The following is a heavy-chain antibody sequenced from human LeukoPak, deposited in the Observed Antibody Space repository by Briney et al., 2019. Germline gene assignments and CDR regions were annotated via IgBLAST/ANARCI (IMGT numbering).Heavy chain of an antibody. J-gene: IGHJ4*02. D-gene: IGHD5-12*01. CDR1: GYSISSGYY. V-gene: IGHV4-38-2*01. Sequence: SGTLSLTCAVSGYSISSGYYWGWIRQPPGKGLEWIGSIYHSGSTYYNPSLKSRVTISVDTSKNQFSLKLSSVTAADTAVYYCARNIGASRGYWGQGTLVTVSS. CDR3: ARNIGASRGY. CDR2: IYHSGST.